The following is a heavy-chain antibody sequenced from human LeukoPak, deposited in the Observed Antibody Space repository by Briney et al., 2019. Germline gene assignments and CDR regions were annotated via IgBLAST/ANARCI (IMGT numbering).Heavy chain of an antibody. D-gene: IGHD2-2*01. CDR2: ISYDGSNK. CDR3: AKDGVVPAAMSLTFDY. Sequence: PVRSLRRDRASSGFTLSSEGMHIVRQALAKGLEWVAVISYDGSNKYYADSVKGRFTISRDNSKNTLYLQMNSLRAEDTAVYYCAKDGVVPAAMSLTFDYWGQGTLVTVSS. V-gene: IGHV3-30*18. CDR1: GFTLSSEG. J-gene: IGHJ4*02.